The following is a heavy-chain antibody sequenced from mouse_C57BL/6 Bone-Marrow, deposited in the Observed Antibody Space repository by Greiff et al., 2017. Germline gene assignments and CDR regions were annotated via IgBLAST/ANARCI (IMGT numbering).Heavy chain of an antibody. CDR3: ARHSLFLYYYFDY. Sequence: EVMLVESGGDLVKPGGSLKLSCAASGFTFSSYGMSWVRQTPDKRLEWVATISSGGSYTYYPDSVKGRFTISRDNAKNTLYLQMGSLKSEDTAMYYCARHSLFLYYYFDYWGQGTTLTVSS. CDR1: GFTFSSYG. D-gene: IGHD1-1*01. V-gene: IGHV5-6*01. CDR2: ISSGGSYT. J-gene: IGHJ2*01.